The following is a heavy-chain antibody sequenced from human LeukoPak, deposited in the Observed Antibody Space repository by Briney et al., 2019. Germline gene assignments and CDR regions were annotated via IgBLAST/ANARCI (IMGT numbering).Heavy chain of an antibody. CDR3: ARAAATYSSSWYPNY. D-gene: IGHD6-13*01. J-gene: IGHJ4*02. CDR2: IWYDGSNK. V-gene: IGHV3-33*01. CDR1: GFTFSSYG. Sequence: GGSLRLSCAASGFTFSSYGMHWVRQAPGKGLEWVAVIWYDGSNKYYADSVKSRFTISRDNSKNTLYLQMNSLRAEDTAVYYCARAAATYSSSWYPNYWGQGTLVTVSS.